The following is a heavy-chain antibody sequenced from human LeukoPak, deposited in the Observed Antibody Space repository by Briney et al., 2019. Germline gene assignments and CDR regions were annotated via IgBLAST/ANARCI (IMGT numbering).Heavy chain of an antibody. J-gene: IGHJ6*03. V-gene: IGHV4-59*01. CDR2: IYYSGST. CDR1: GGFITSYY. D-gene: IGHD1-26*01. CDR3: ARGGTQYSGSYLLMEL. Sequence: PSETLSLTCTVSGGFITSYYWSWIRHPPGKGLGWIGYIYYSGSTNYNPSLKSRVTISVDTSKNQFSLKLSSVTAADMAVYYCARGGTQYSGSYLLMELWGKSTTVTVSS.